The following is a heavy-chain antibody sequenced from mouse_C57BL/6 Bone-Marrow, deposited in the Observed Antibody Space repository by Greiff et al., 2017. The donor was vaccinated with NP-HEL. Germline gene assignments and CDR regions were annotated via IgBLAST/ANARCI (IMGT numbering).Heavy chain of an antibody. V-gene: IGHV3-8*01. CDR1: GYSITSDY. Sequence: EVQRVESGPGLAKPSQTLSLTCSVTGYSITSDYWNWIRKFPGNKLEYMGYISYSGSTYYNPSLKSRISITRDTSKNQYYLQLNSVTTEDTATYYCARGIWLRRGDYYAMDYWGQGTSVTVSS. CDR3: ARGIWLRRGDYYAMDY. CDR2: ISYSGST. D-gene: IGHD2-2*01. J-gene: IGHJ4*01.